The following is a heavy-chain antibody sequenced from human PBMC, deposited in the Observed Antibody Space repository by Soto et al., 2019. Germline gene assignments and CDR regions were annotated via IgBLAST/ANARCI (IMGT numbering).Heavy chain of an antibody. CDR3: ARDRAGALYFDY. J-gene: IGHJ4*02. V-gene: IGHV4-31*03. Sequence: QVQLQESGPGLVKPSQTLSLTCTVSGGSISSGGYYWSWIRQHPGKGLEWIGYIYYSGSTYYNPSLKSRVTISVDTSKNQFSLKLSSVTGADTAVYYCARDRAGALYFDYWGQGTLVTVSS. CDR1: GGSISSGGYY. CDR2: IYYSGST. D-gene: IGHD6-13*01.